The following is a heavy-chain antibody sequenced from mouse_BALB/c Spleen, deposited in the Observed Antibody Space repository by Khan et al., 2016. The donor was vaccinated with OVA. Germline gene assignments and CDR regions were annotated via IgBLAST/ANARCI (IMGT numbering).Heavy chain of an antibody. Sequence: QVQLKQSGPGLVAPSQSLSITCTISGFSLTNYGVHWVRQPPGKGLEWLVVIWSDGRTTYNSALKSRLTISKDNSKSQVFSKMNSLQTDDTAMYFCARQPDYHHNIMDYWGQGTSVTVSS. D-gene: IGHD1-1*02. J-gene: IGHJ4*01. CDR1: GFSLTNYG. CDR3: ARQPDYHHNIMDY. V-gene: IGHV2-6-1*01. CDR2: IWSDGRT.